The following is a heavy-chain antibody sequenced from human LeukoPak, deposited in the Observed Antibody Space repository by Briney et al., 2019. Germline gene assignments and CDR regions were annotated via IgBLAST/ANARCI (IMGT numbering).Heavy chain of an antibody. V-gene: IGHV4-61*05. CDR3: AKYRPSGSVWVGFDI. CDR2: IYYTGST. J-gene: IGHJ3*02. D-gene: IGHD3-16*01. Sequence: SETLSLTCTVSGGSISSSSYYWGWIRQPTGKGLEWIGYIYYTGSTSYNPHLKSRVSISVDTSKNQFSLRLTSVTAADTALYYCAKYRPSGSVWVGFDIWGQGTMVTVSS. CDR1: GGSISSSSYY.